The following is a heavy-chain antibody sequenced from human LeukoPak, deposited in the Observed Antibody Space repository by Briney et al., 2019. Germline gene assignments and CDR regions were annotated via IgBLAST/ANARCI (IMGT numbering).Heavy chain of an antibody. Sequence: GGSLRLSCAASGFTFSSYSMNWVRQAPGKGLEWVSSISSSSSYIYYADSVKGRFTISRDNAKNSLYLQMNSLRAEDTAVYYCAKEYRVAGTEFDPWGQGTLVTVSS. CDR2: ISSSSSYI. V-gene: IGHV3-21*01. CDR3: AKEYRVAGTEFDP. D-gene: IGHD6-19*01. J-gene: IGHJ5*02. CDR1: GFTFSSYS.